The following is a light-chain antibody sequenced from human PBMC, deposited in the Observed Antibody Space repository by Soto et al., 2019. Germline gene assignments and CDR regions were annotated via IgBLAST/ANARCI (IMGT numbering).Light chain of an antibody. CDR1: KLGQKY. CDR3: QAWVTTPGGV. J-gene: IGLJ3*02. CDR2: QDT. Sequence: SYELTQPPSVSVSPGQTASITCSGDKLGQKYVWWYQQKPGQSPILVIYQDTKRPSGIPKRFSGSNSGNTATLTISGTQSTDEADYYCQAWVTTPGGVFGGGTKVTVL. V-gene: IGLV3-1*01.